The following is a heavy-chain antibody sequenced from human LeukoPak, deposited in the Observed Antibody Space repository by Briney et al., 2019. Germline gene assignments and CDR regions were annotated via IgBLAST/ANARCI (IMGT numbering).Heavy chain of an antibody. Sequence: GRSLRLSCAASGFTFSSYWMHWVRQVPGKGLVWVARINPGGSSITYADSVKGRFTISRDNAKNTLYPQMDSLRAEDTGVYYCARGNQAHDYWGQGTLVTVSS. J-gene: IGHJ4*02. V-gene: IGHV3-74*01. CDR3: ARGNQAHDY. CDR1: GFTFSSYW. CDR2: INPGGSSI. D-gene: IGHD1-14*01.